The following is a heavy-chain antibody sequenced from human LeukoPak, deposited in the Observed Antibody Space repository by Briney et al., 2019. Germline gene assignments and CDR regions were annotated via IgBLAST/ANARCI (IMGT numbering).Heavy chain of an antibody. CDR1: GFTFSSYA. Sequence: LAGGSLRLSCAASGFTFSSYAMSWVRQAPGKGLEWVSAISGSGGSTYYADSVKGRFTISRDNSKNTLYLQMNSLRAEDTAVYYRAKPAAIVVVPAAIRRWGQGTLVTVSS. J-gene: IGHJ4*02. D-gene: IGHD2-2*02. V-gene: IGHV3-23*01. CDR2: ISGSGGST. CDR3: AKPAAIVVVPAAIRR.